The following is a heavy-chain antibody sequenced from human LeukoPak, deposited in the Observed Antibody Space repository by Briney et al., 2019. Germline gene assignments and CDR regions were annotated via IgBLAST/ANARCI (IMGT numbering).Heavy chain of an antibody. CDR2: IYPGDSDT. CDR1: GSSFTSYW. V-gene: IGHV5-51*01. J-gene: IGHJ4*02. CDR3: ARHQWLTSVDY. D-gene: IGHD6-19*01. Sequence: GASLQISCKGSGSSFTSYWIGWVRQLPGKGLEWMGIIYPGDSDTRYSPSFQGQVTISADKSISTAYLQWSSLKASDTAMYYCARHQWLTSVDYWGQGTLVTVSS.